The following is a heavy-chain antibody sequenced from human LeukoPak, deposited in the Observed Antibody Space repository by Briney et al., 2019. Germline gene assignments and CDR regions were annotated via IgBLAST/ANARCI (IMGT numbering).Heavy chain of an antibody. D-gene: IGHD6-19*01. CDR2: ISGSGGDT. Sequence: GGSLRLSCGASGFTFSTYAMSWVRQAPAKGLEWVSAISGSGGDTNYADSVKGRFTISRDNSKNTLYLQMKSLRAEEPAVYYCAKDMWNIAVAALDYWGQGTLVTVSS. CDR3: AKDMWNIAVAALDY. CDR1: GFTFSTYA. J-gene: IGHJ4*02. V-gene: IGHV3-23*01.